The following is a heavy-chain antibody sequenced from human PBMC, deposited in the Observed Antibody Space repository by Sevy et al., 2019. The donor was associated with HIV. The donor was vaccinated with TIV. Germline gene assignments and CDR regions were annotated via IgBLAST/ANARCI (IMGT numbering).Heavy chain of an antibody. CDR3: ARDYRRDFWSGYSNYFDP. Sequence: SETLSLTCTVSGDSITRYCWSWIRQPPGKGLEWIGCMYHSGSTNYNPSLKRRVSLSIDTSKNEFSLTLSSVTAADTAVYYCARDYRRDFWSGYSNYFDPWGPGILVTVSS. J-gene: IGHJ5*02. CDR1: GDSITRYC. D-gene: IGHD3-3*01. V-gene: IGHV4-59*01. CDR2: MYHSGST.